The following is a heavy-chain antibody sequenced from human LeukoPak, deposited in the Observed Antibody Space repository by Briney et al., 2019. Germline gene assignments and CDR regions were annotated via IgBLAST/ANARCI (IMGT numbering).Heavy chain of an antibody. CDR1: GYSFTNYW. J-gene: IGHJ6*03. CDR3: ARHSSIEREAVAGKYYYYYMDV. D-gene: IGHD6-19*01. V-gene: IGHV5-51*01. CDR2: IYPGDSDT. Sequence: GESLKISCKGSGYSFTNYWIGWVRQMPGKGLEWMGIIYPGDSDTTYSPSFQGQVTISVDKSISTACLQWSSLKASDTAMYYCARHSSIEREAVAGKYYYYYMDVWGKGTTVTVSS.